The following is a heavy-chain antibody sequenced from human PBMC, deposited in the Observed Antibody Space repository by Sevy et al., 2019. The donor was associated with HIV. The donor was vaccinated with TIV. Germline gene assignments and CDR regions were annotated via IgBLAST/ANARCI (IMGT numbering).Heavy chain of an antibody. CDR1: GFTFSSYE. V-gene: IGHV3-48*03. J-gene: IGHJ4*02. Sequence: GGSLRLSCAASGFTFSSYEMNWVRQAPGKGLEWVSYNSSSGSTIYYADSVKGRFTISRDNAKNSLYLQMNSLRAEDTAVYYCARVYDYYDSSGYNPFFYYWGQGTLVTVSS. CDR3: ARVYDYYDSSGYNPFFYY. CDR2: NSSSGSTI. D-gene: IGHD3-22*01.